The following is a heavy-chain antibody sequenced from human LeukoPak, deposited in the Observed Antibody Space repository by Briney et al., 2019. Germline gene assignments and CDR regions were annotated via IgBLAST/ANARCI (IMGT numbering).Heavy chain of an antibody. CDR2: ISWDGGST. CDR3: AKGVRPNYYYYGMDV. D-gene: IGHD3-10*01. V-gene: IGHV3-43*01. CDR1: GFTFDDYT. J-gene: IGHJ6*02. Sequence: PGGSLRLSCAASGFTFDDYTMHWVRQAPGKGLEWVSLISWDGGSTYYADSVKGRFTISRDNSKNSLYLQMNSLRTEDTALYYCAKGVRPNYYYYGMDVWGQGTTVTVSS.